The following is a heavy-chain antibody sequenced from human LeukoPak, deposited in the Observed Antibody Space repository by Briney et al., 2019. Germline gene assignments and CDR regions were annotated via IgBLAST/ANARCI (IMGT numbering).Heavy chain of an antibody. CDR3: ARDLKGYSSSGGVDY. CDR2: ISSSSTTI. V-gene: IGHV3-48*01. D-gene: IGHD6-13*01. Sequence: PVGSLRLSCAASGFTFSSYSMNWVRQAPGKGLEWISYISSSSTTIYYAESVKGRFTISRDSTRNSLYLQMNSLRAEDTAVYYCARDLKGYSSSGGVDYWGQGTLVTVSS. CDR1: GFTFSSYS. J-gene: IGHJ4*02.